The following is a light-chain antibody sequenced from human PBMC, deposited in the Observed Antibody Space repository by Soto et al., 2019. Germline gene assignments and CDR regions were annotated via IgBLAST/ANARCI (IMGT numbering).Light chain of an antibody. Sequence: EIVMTQSPATLSVSPGERATLSCRASQSVSSNLAWYQQKPGQAPRLLIYGASTRATGIPARFSGSGSGTEFTLTISSLQSEDFVVYYCQQYNNWPRRTFGQGTKVDIK. CDR2: GAS. J-gene: IGKJ1*01. CDR1: QSVSSN. CDR3: QQYNNWPRRT. V-gene: IGKV3-15*01.